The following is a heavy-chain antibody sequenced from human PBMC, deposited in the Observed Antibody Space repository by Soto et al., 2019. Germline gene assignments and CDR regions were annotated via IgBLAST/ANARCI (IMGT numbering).Heavy chain of an antibody. D-gene: IGHD6-13*01. CDR2: ISAYNGNT. CDR3: ARDAAAGLNDY. Sequence: ASVKVSCKASGYTFTSYGISWVRQAPGQGLEWMGWISAYNGNTDYPQKLQGRVTMITDTSTSTAYMELRSLRSDDTAVYYCARDAAAGLNDYWGQGTLVTVSS. CDR1: GYTFTSYG. J-gene: IGHJ4*02. V-gene: IGHV1-18*01.